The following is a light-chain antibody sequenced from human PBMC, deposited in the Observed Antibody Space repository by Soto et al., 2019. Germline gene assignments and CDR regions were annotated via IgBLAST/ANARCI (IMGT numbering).Light chain of an antibody. J-gene: IGLJ1*01. Sequence: QSVLTQPRSVSGSPGQSVTISCTGTSSDVGGYNYVSWYQQHPGKAPKLMTYDVSKRPSGVPDRFSGSKSGNTASLTISGLQAEDEADYYCCSYAGSYTLYVFGPGTKVTVL. V-gene: IGLV2-11*01. CDR2: DVS. CDR1: SSDVGGYNY. CDR3: CSYAGSYTLYV.